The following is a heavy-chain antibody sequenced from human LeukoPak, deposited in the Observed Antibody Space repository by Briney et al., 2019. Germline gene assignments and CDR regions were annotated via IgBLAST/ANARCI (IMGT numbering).Heavy chain of an antibody. CDR3: ARHVYGEYGPGDY. D-gene: IGHD4-17*01. J-gene: IGHJ4*02. V-gene: IGHV4-39*01. CDR2: IRNSGNT. Sequence: SETLSLTCTVSGDSFSSSSHYWGWLRQPPGRGLEWIGGIRNSGNTYYSPSLKGRVTISVDTSKNQFSPKLSSVTAADTAVYYCARHVYGEYGPGDYWGQGILVTVSS. CDR1: GDSFSSSSHY.